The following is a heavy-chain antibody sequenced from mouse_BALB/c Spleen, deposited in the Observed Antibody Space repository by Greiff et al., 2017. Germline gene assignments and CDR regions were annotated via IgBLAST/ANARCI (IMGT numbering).Heavy chain of an antibody. V-gene: IGHV5-6-4*01. CDR2: ISSGGSYT. D-gene: IGHD2-1*01. Sequence: EVQVVESGGGLVKPGGSLKLSCAASGFTFSSYTMSWVRQTPEKRLEWVATISSGGSYTYYPDSVKGRFTISRDNAKNTLYLQMSSLKSEDTAMYYCTRDPPYGNQYYCDYWGQGTTHTVSS. CDR1: GFTFSSYT. J-gene: IGHJ2*01. CDR3: TRDPPYGNQYYCDY.